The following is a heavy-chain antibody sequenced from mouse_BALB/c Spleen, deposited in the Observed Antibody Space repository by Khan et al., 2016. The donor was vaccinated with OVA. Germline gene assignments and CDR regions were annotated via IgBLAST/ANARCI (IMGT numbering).Heavy chain of an antibody. CDR3: TRGGYGSPFAY. V-gene: IGHV1S81*02. J-gene: IGHJ3*01. CDR2: INPSKGVT. Sequence: QVQLKQSGAELVKPGASVKLSCKASGYTFTSFYIYGGKQRPGQGLEGVGEINPSKGVTNFNEKFKSKATLTVDKSSSTAYMQLSSLTSEDSAVYYCTRGGYGSPFAYWGQGTLVTVS. D-gene: IGHD1-1*01. CDR1: GYTFTSFY.